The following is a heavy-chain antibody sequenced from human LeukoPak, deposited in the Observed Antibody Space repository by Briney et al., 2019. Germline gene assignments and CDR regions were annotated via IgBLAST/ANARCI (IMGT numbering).Heavy chain of an antibody. CDR1: GYSFTSYC. D-gene: IGHD2-21*01. V-gene: IGHV5-51*01. J-gene: IGHJ4*02. Sequence: GESLKISGKGSGYSFTSYCIGWVRQVRRKGLEWRGIIYPGDSDTRYSPSFQGQVTISADKSISTAYLQWSSLKASDTAMYYCARLAYCGGDCYSGSFDYWGQGTLVTVSS. CDR2: IYPGDSDT. CDR3: ARLAYCGGDCYSGSFDY.